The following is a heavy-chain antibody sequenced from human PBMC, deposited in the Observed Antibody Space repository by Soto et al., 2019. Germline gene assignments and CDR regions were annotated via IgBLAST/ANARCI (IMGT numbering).Heavy chain of an antibody. CDR3: SRSLITNVPEAD. V-gene: IGHV4-39*01. Sequence: SETLSLTCTVSGGSISSSSYYWGWIRQPPGKGLEWIGSIYYSGSTYYNPSLKSRVTISVDTSKNQFSLKLSSVTAADTSVYYCSRSLITNVPEADWGQGTLVTVSS. J-gene: IGHJ4*02. CDR2: IYYSGST. CDR1: GGSISSSSYY. D-gene: IGHD3-16*01.